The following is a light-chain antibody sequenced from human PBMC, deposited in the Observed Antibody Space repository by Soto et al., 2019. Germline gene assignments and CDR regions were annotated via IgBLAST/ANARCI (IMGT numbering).Light chain of an antibody. CDR2: GAS. CDR3: QQYDTTPLT. V-gene: IGKV3-20*01. CDR1: RSLISSS. J-gene: IGKJ1*01. Sequence: EIVLTQSPGTLSLSPGERAALSCRASRSLISSSLAWYQQKPGHSPALLIYGASRRAAGIPDRFSASHSGTAFTLTISGLEPEDFAVYFCQQYDTTPLTFGQGTRVESK.